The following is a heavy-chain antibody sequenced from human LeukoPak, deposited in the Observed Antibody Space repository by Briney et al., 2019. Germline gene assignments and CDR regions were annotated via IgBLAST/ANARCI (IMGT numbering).Heavy chain of an antibody. CDR2: IFHSGTT. CDR1: GASTSSYY. Sequence: SETLSLTCTVSGASTSSYYWTWIRQPPGKGLEWIGYIFHSGTTNYNPSLKSRLTMSVDTSENQFSLHLTSVTAADTAVYYCARFSDYSGDWYFDLWGRGTLVTVSS. J-gene: IGHJ2*01. V-gene: IGHV4-59*13. D-gene: IGHD4-23*01. CDR3: ARFSDYSGDWYFDL.